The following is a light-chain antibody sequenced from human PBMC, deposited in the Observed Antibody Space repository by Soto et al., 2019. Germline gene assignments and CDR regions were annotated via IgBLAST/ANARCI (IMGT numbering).Light chain of an antibody. CDR2: GNS. V-gene: IGLV1-40*01. J-gene: IGLJ3*02. CDR1: SSNIGAGYD. CDR3: RTYDSSRSGSV. Sequence: QSVLTQPPSVSGAPGQRVTISCTGSSSNIGAGYDVHWYQQLPGTAPKLLIYGNSNRPSGVPDRFSGSKSGTSASLAITGVQAEDEDDYYCRTYDSSRSGSVFGGGTKLTVL.